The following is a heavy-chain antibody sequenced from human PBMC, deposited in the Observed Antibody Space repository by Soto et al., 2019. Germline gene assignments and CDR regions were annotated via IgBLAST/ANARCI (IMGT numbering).Heavy chain of an antibody. CDR2: VYWNDDK. Sequence: GPGPTLGNPTQTLTLTCTFSGFSLSTSQVGVGWIRQPPGKALDWLAHVYWNDDKYYSTSLKTRLTISKDTSKNQVVLTMTNMDPVDTATYYCARIVARGPHRSAPDYWGQGTLGTVSS. J-gene: IGHJ4*02. CDR3: ARIVARGPHRSAPDY. CDR1: GFSLSTSQVG. D-gene: IGHD3-16*02. V-gene: IGHV2-70*01.